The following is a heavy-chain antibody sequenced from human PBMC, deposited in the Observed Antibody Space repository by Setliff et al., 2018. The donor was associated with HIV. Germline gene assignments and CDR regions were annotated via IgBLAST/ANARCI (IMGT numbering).Heavy chain of an antibody. J-gene: IGHJ6*03. D-gene: IGHD5-18*01. CDR3: ARDQWGYSYGYYYYYYMDV. CDR2: SGSGGST. Sequence: ETLSLTCAVYGGSFSGYYWNWIRQPPGKGLAWVSTISGSGGSTYYADSVKGRFTIFRDNSKNTLYLQMNSLRAEDTAVYYCARDQWGYSYGYYYYYYMDVWGKGTTVTVSS. V-gene: IGHV3-53*05. CDR1: GGSFSGYY.